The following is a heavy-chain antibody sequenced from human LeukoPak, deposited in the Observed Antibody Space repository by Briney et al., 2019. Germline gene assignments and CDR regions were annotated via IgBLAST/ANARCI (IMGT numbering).Heavy chain of an antibody. Sequence: GGSLTLSCAASGFTFSSYAMFWVRQAPGKGLEWVAVISYDGSNKYYAESVKGRFTISRGNSKNTLYLQMNSLRVEDAAVYFCARDLEFGGFSRYYYMDVWGKGTTVTVSS. CDR2: ISYDGSNK. CDR1: GFTFSSYA. CDR3: ARDLEFGGFSRYYYMDV. V-gene: IGHV3-30*04. J-gene: IGHJ6*03. D-gene: IGHD3-10*01.